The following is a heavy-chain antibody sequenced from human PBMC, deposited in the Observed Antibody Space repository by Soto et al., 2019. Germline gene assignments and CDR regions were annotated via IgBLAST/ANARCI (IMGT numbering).Heavy chain of an antibody. CDR3: ARGRDFWSGPTPREVGEYGMDV. Sequence: GASVKVSCKASGYTFTNYGISWVRQAPGQGLEWMGWINTYNGNTNHAQKFQGRVTITADESTSTAYMELSSLRSEDTAVYYCARGRDFWSGPTPREVGEYGMDVWGQGTTVTVSS. V-gene: IGHV1-18*01. CDR2: INTYNGNT. D-gene: IGHD3-3*01. J-gene: IGHJ6*02. CDR1: GYTFTNYG.